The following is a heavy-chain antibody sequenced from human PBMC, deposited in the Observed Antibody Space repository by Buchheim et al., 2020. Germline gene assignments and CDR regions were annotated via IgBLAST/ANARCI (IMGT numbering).Heavy chain of an antibody. CDR1: GFTFSSYA. Sequence: EVQLLESGGGLVQPGGSLRLSCAASGFTFSSYAMSWVRQAPGKGLEWVSAISGSGGSTYSADSVKGRFTISRDNSKNTLYLQMNSLRAEDTAVYYCAKTPKLCSGGSCYPIVYFQHWGQGTL. D-gene: IGHD2-15*01. CDR2: ISGSGGST. V-gene: IGHV3-23*01. J-gene: IGHJ1*01. CDR3: AKTPKLCSGGSCYPIVYFQH.